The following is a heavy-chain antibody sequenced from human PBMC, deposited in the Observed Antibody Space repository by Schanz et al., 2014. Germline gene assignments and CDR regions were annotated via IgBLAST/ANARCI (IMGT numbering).Heavy chain of an antibody. CDR2: IPYSGSI. J-gene: IGHJ3*02. D-gene: IGHD1-26*01. V-gene: IGHV4-39*05. Sequence: QLQLQESGPGLVKPSETPSLSCTVSGGSIRGTNYYWGWIRQPPGKGLEWIGSIPYSGSIYDNPSLKSRVPLSLDPSKNQFSLKLHSVTAADTAIYYCARDLISGSDSDALDIWGQGTMVTVSS. CDR1: GGSIRGTNYY. CDR3: ARDLISGSDSDALDI.